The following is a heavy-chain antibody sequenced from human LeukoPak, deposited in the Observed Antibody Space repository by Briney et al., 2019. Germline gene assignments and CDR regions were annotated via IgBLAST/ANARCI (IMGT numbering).Heavy chain of an antibody. CDR2: INPNSGGT. CDR1: GYTFTGYY. V-gene: IGHV1-2*06. Sequence: VASVKVSCKASGYTFTGYYMHWVRHPPGRGGEWMGRINPNSGGTNYAQKFQGRVTMPRDTSISTAYMELGGLRSDDTAVYDCARVRPHYYESSGSRGDYWGQGTLVTVSS. J-gene: IGHJ4*02. D-gene: IGHD3-22*01. CDR3: ARVRPHYYESSGSRGDY.